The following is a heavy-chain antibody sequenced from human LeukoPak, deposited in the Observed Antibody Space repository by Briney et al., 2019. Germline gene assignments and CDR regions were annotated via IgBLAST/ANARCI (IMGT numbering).Heavy chain of an antibody. D-gene: IGHD3-16*01. CDR3: ARYSFGDDQP. CDR1: GGSISSYS. V-gene: IGHV4-59*08. Sequence: SETLSLTCPVSGGSISSYSWSWIRQPPGKGLEWIGYIYYSGSTNYNPSLKSRVTISVDTSKNQFSLKLSSVTAADTAVYYCARYSFGDDQPWGQGTLVTVSS. CDR2: IYYSGST. J-gene: IGHJ5*02.